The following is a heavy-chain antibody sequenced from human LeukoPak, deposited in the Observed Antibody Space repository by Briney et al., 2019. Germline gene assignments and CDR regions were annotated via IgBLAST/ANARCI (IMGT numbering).Heavy chain of an antibody. Sequence: PSETLSLTCTVSGGSISSSSYYWGWIRQPPGKGLEWIGSIYYSGSTYYNPSLKSRVTISVDTSKNQFSLKLSSVTAADTAVYYCARRNSGYDRGPYYFDYWGQGTLVTVSS. CDR3: ARRNSGYDRGPYYFDY. CDR2: IYYSGST. D-gene: IGHD5-12*01. J-gene: IGHJ4*02. CDR1: GGSISSSSYY. V-gene: IGHV4-39*01.